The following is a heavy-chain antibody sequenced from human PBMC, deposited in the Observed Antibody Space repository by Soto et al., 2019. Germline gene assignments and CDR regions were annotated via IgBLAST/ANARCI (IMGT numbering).Heavy chain of an antibody. D-gene: IGHD3-22*01. V-gene: IGHV3-48*02. J-gene: IGHJ4*02. Sequence: GDLRLSCAASGFTFRSYSMSWVRQAPGKGLEWVSYISSSSGNIYYADSVKGRFTISRDNAKQSLLLQMNSLGDEDTAVYYCTASEEGFDSSGAFDYWGQGTLVTVSS. CDR1: GFTFRSYS. CDR3: TASEEGFDSSGAFDY. CDR2: ISSSSGNI.